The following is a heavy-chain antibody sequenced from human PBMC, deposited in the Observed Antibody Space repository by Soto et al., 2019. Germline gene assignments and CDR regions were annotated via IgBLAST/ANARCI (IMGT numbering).Heavy chain of an antibody. CDR2: IYYSGST. CDR1: GGSISSGDYY. D-gene: IGHD3-10*01. Sequence: SETLSLTCTVSGGSISSGDYYWSWIRQPPGKGLEWIGYIYYSGSTYYNPPLKSRVTISVDTSKNQFSLKLSPVTAADTAVYYCARWRGDTMVRGVPYNWFDPWGQGTLVTVSS. J-gene: IGHJ5*02. V-gene: IGHV4-30-4*01. CDR3: ARWRGDTMVRGVPYNWFDP.